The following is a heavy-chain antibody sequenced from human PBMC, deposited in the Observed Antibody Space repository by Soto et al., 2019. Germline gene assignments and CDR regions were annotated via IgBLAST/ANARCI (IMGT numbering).Heavy chain of an antibody. CDR3: ARDPHEFWHPYFFEP. CDR2: ISAYNGQT. V-gene: IGHV1-18*01. J-gene: IGHJ5*02. CDR1: GYPFDTYG. D-gene: IGHD3-3*01. Sequence: ASVKVSCKASGYPFDTYGINWVRQAPGQRPEWMGWISAYNGQTDYAQNFQGRVTMATDTSTNTAYMELRNLRSDDTAVYYCARDPHEFWHPYFFEPWGPATLVNVSS.